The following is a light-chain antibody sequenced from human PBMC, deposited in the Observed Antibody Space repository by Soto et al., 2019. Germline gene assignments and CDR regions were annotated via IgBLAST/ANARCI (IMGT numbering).Light chain of an antibody. Sequence: EIVLTQSPGTLSLSPGERATLSCRASQSVSSSYLAWYQQKPGQAPRLLIYGASRRATGIPDRFSGSGSGTDFTLTISRLEPEDSAVYYCQQYGSSPIFGPGTKVDIK. CDR2: GAS. CDR1: QSVSSSY. J-gene: IGKJ3*01. CDR3: QQYGSSPI. V-gene: IGKV3-20*01.